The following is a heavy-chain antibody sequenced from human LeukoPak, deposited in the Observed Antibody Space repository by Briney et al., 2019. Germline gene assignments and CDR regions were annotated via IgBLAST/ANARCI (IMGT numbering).Heavy chain of an antibody. D-gene: IGHD3-9*01. V-gene: IGHV3-23*01. CDR3: AKSPLRYFDWLPHYYYYYGMDV. CDR2: ISGSGGST. Sequence: GGSLRLSCAASGFTFSSYAMSWVRQAPGKGLEWVSAISGSGGSTYYADSVKGRFTISRDNSKNTLYLQMNSLRAEDTAVYYCAKSPLRYFDWLPHYYYYYGMDVWGQGTTVTVSS. J-gene: IGHJ6*02. CDR1: GFTFSSYA.